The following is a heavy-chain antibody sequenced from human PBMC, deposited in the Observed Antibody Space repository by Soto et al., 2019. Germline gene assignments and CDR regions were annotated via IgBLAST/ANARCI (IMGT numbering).Heavy chain of an antibody. CDR2: VSYTGST. Sequence: QVQLQESGPGLVKPSETLPLTCTVSGGSISSYYWSWIRQPPGKGLEWIGYVSYTGSTYYNPSLHSRVPISLGTAMNRFSLKVASVTAADTAVYYCARLSVDLNDYWSLDPWGQGTLVTVSS. CDR3: ARLSVDLNDYWSLDP. J-gene: IGHJ5*02. V-gene: IGHV4-59*13. D-gene: IGHD1-1*01. CDR1: GGSISSYY.